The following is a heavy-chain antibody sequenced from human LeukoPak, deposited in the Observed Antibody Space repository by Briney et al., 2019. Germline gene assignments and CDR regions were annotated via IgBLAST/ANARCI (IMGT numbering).Heavy chain of an antibody. D-gene: IGHD2-2*01. CDR1: GGSFSGYY. Sequence: SETLSLTCPLYGGSFSGYYWSWIRQPPGKGLEWIGEINHSGSTNYNPSLKSRVTISVDTSKNQFSLKLSPLTAADTAVYYCARGQALSLLLRRSRIDPWGQGTLVTVSS. V-gene: IGHV4-34*01. CDR3: ARGQALSLLLRRSRIDP. CDR2: INHSGST. J-gene: IGHJ5*02.